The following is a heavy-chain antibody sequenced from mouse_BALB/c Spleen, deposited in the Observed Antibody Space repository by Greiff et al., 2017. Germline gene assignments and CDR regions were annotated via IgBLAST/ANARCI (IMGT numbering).Heavy chain of an antibody. D-gene: IGHD2-14*01. CDR2: ISSGGST. Sequence: EVQVVESGGGLVKPGGSLKLSCAASGFTFSSYAMSWVRQTPEKRLEWVASISSGGSTYYPDSVKGRFTISRDNARNILYLQMSSLRSEDTAMYYCARGGSYRYFDYWGQGTTLTVSS. CDR1: GFTFSSYA. V-gene: IGHV5-6-5*01. J-gene: IGHJ2*01. CDR3: ARGGSYRYFDY.